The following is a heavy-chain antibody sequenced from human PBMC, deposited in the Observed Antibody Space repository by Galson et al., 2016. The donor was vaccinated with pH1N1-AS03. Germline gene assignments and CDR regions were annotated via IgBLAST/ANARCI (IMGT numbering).Heavy chain of an antibody. J-gene: IGHJ4*02. CDR1: GGSISSRDHY. D-gene: IGHD1-26*01. Sequence: SETLSLTCTVSGGSISSRDHYWVWIRQTPGKGLEWIGHIYYSGNSYYNPSLKSRVNFSVDTSKNQFSLKLKSVTAADTAVYYCARQDSGAYYLDSWGPGTLVTVSS. CDR3: ARQDSGAYYLDS. CDR2: IYYSGNS. V-gene: IGHV4-39*07.